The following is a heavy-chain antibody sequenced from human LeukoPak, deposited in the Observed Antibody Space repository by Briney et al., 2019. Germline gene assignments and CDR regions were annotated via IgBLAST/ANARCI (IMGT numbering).Heavy chain of an antibody. CDR1: GFTLSYYW. CDR3: ASTSWTGYDY. Sequence: GGSLRLSCAASGFTLSYYWMTWVRQAPWKGLEWVANIKPDGSEEYYVDSVKGRFIVSRDNAKNSLYLEMNNLRVEDTAVYYCASTSWTGYDYWGQGTLVTVSS. CDR2: IKPDGSEE. J-gene: IGHJ4*02. D-gene: IGHD3/OR15-3a*01. V-gene: IGHV3-7*01.